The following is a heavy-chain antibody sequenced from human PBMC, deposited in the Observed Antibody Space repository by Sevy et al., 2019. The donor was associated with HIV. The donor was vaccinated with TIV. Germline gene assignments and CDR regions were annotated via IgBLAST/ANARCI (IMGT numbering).Heavy chain of an antibody. CDR3: AREVEGSGSTSLYLDY. D-gene: IGHD6-19*01. J-gene: IGHJ4*02. Sequence: ASVKVSCKASGYTFTSYYMHWVRQAPGQGLEWMGIINPSGGSTSYAQKFQGRVTMTRDTSTSTVYMELSSLRSEDTAVYYCAREVEGSGSTSLYLDYWGQGTLVTVSS. CDR1: GYTFTSYY. CDR2: INPSGGST. V-gene: IGHV1-46*01.